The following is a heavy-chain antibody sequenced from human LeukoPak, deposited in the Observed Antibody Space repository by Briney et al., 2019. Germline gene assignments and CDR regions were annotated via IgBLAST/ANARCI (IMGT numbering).Heavy chain of an antibody. V-gene: IGHV4-4*07. Sequence: SETLSLTCTVSGGSISSYYWSWIRQPAGKGLEWIGRIYTSGSTDYNPSLKSRVTMSVDTSKNQFSLKLSSVTAADTAVYYCAREGRSYTSRFRLWYFDYWGQGTLVTVSS. CDR2: IYTSGST. J-gene: IGHJ4*02. CDR3: AREGRSYTSRFRLWYFDY. CDR1: GGSISSYY. D-gene: IGHD1-26*01.